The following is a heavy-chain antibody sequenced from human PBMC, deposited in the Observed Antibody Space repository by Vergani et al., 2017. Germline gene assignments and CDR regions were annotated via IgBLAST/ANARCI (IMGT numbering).Heavy chain of an antibody. Sequence: QVQLQESGPGLVKPSGTLSLTCAVSGGSISSSNWWSWVRRPPGRGLEWIGEIDHRGSTNDNPSLKSRVTISVDKSKNQFSQKLSCVTAAEPAVYYCARAYYDILTIWGEGTTVAVSA. CDR1: GGSISSSNW. CDR2: IDHRGST. V-gene: IGHV4-4*02. CDR3: ARAYYDILTI. D-gene: IGHD3-9*01. J-gene: IGHJ6*04.